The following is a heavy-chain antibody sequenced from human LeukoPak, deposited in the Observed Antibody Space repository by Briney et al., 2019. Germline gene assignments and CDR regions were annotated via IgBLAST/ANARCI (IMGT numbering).Heavy chain of an antibody. D-gene: IGHD3-9*01. CDR1: GGSISSYY. CDR3: ARSDYDILTSYYWPSAFDI. J-gene: IGHJ3*02. V-gene: IGHV4-4*07. CDR2: IYTSWST. Sequence: SETLSLTCTVSGGSISSYYWSWIRQPAGKGLEWIVRIYTSWSTNYNPSLKSRVTISVDTSKNQFPLKLSSVTAADTAVYYCARSDYDILTSYYWPSAFDIWGQGTMVTVSS.